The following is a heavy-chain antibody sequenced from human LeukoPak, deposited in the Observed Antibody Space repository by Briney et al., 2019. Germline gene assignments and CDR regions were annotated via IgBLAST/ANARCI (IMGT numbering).Heavy chain of an antibody. CDR3: TASHYYGSGSPTFDY. V-gene: IGHV3-15*01. Sequence: GGSLRLSCVVSGLTFSNVWMSWVRQAPGKGLEWVGRIKSKTHGGTTDYAAPVKDRVTVSRDDSKNTLYLEMNSLKIEDTAVYYCTASHYYGSGSPTFDYWGQGTLVTVSS. J-gene: IGHJ4*02. CDR1: GLTFSNVW. CDR2: IKSKTHGGTT. D-gene: IGHD3-10*01.